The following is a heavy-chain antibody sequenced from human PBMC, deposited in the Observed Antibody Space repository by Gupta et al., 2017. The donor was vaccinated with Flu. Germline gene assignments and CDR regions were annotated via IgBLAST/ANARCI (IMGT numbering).Heavy chain of an antibody. CDR1: GDSVPSNSAS. V-gene: IGHV6-1*01. CDR2: TYYRSKWYN. D-gene: IGHD3-16*01. CDR3: ARDPGGVTSSPNWFDP. Sequence: QVQLQQSGPGLVKPSQTLSLTCAISGDSVPSNSASWHWIRQSPSRGLEWLGRTYYRSKWYNDYAVSVKSRITINPDTSKNQFSLQLNSVTPEDTAVYYCARDPGGVTSSPNWFDPWGQGTLVTVSS. J-gene: IGHJ5*02.